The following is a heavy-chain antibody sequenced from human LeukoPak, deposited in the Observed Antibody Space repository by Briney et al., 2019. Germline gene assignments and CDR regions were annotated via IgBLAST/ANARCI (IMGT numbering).Heavy chain of an antibody. J-gene: IGHJ3*02. CDR2: TYYRSKWYN. CDR1: GDSVSTNSAA. CDR3: AREGPDAFDI. Sequence: SQTLSLTCAISGDSVSTNSAAWNWVRQSPSRGLEWLGRTYYRSKWYNDYAISVKSRITINPDTSKNQLSLQLNSVTPEDTAVYFCAREGPDAFDIWGQGTVVTVSS. V-gene: IGHV6-1*01.